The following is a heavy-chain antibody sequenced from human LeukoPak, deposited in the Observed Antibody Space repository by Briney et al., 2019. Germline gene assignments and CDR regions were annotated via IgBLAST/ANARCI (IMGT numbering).Heavy chain of an antibody. D-gene: IGHD2-15*01. J-gene: IGHJ4*02. Sequence: ASVKVSCKASGYTFTGYYMHWVRQAPGQGLEWMGWINPNSGGTNYAQKFQGRVTMTRDTSISTAYMELSRLRSDDTAVYYCARDPYCSGGSCYRYDYWGQGTLVTVSS. CDR3: ARDPYCSGGSCYRYDY. V-gene: IGHV1-2*02. CDR1: GYTFTGYY. CDR2: INPNSGGT.